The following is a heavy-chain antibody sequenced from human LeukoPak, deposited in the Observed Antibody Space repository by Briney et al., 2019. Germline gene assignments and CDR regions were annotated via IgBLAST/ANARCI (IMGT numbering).Heavy chain of an antibody. CDR2: INPSGGST. D-gene: IGHD5-24*01. V-gene: IGHV1-46*01. Sequence: ASVKVSCKSSGYTFTNYYMHWVRQAPGQGLEWVGIINPSGGSTSYAQKFQGRVTMTRDTSTSTVYMELRSLRSDDTAVYYCARGSRRDGYNTLVDSWGQGTLVTVSS. CDR1: GYTFTNYY. CDR3: ARGSRRDGYNTLVDS. J-gene: IGHJ4*02.